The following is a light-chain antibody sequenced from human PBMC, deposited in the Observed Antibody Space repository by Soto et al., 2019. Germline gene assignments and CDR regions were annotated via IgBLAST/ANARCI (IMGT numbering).Light chain of an antibody. CDR1: SSDVGSYNL. J-gene: IGLJ3*02. Sequence: QSALTQPASVSGSPGQSITISCTGTSSDVGSYNLVSWYQQHPGKAPKLMIYEGGKRPSGVSDRFSGSKSGNTASLTISGLQAEDEAAYYCCTYAGGTTWVFGGGTKVTVL. CDR3: CTYAGGTTWV. CDR2: EGG. V-gene: IGLV2-23*01.